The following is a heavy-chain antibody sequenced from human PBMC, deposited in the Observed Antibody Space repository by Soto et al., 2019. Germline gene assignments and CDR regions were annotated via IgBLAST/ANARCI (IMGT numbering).Heavy chain of an antibody. CDR1: GGSISSYY. D-gene: IGHD1-1*01. CDR2: ISYSGST. V-gene: IGHV4-59*08. Sequence: QVQLQESGPGLVKPSETLSLTCTVSGGSISSYYWSWIRQPPGKGLEWIGYISYSGSTNYNPSLMDRVALSADTSTNQFSLTLSSVTDAATAVYYCASRGRRDNNWNDFDYWGQGTLVTVSS. CDR3: ASRGRRDNNWNDFDY. J-gene: IGHJ4*02.